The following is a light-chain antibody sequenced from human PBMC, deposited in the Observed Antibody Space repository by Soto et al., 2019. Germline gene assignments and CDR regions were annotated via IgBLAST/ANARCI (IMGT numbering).Light chain of an antibody. CDR1: QSVTTN. CDR2: GAS. J-gene: IGKJ2*01. CDR3: QQYHSWPHT. V-gene: IGKV3-15*01. Sequence: ETVQTQSPATLSVSPGERATFSCKASQSVTTNLAWYQQKPGQVPRLLIYGASTRASGIPARFSGSGSGTEFTLSISSLQSEDFAIYHCQQYHSWPHTFGQGTKLEIK.